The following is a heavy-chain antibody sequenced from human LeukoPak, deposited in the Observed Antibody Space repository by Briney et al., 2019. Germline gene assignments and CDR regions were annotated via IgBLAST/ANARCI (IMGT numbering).Heavy chain of an antibody. CDR3: AKGPLWVRAAAGHGDYFDY. V-gene: IGHV3-9*01. CDR2: ISWNSGSI. CDR1: GFTFDDYA. D-gene: IGHD6-13*01. J-gene: IGHJ4*02. Sequence: GGSLRLSCAASGFTFDDYAMHWVRQAPGKGLEWVSGISWNSGSIGYADSVKGRFTISRDNAKNSLYLQMNSLRAEDTALYYCAKGPLWVRAAAGHGDYFDYWGQGTLVTVSS.